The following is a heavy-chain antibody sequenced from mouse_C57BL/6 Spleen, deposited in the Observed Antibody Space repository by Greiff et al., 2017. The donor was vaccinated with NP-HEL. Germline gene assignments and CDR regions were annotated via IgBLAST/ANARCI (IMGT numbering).Heavy chain of an antibody. D-gene: IGHD3-2*02. V-gene: IGHV5-6*02. CDR1: GFTFSSYG. J-gene: IGHJ2*01. CDR2: ISSGGSYT. CDR3: ARHEGSSGYGGYFDY. Sequence: DVKLVESGGDLVKPGGSLKLSCAASGFTFSSYGMSWVRQTPDKRLEWVATISSGGSYTYYPDSVKGRFTISRDNAKNTLYLQMSSLKSEDTAMYYCARHEGSSGYGGYFDYWGQGTTLTVSS.